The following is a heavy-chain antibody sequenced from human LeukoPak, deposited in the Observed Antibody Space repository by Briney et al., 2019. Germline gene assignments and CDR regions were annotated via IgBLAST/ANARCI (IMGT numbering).Heavy chain of an antibody. CDR3: AKVFATLSYGMDV. CDR1: GFTFDAYA. Sequence: GGSLRLSCAASGFTFDAYAMHWVRQAPGRGLEWVSGISSKTGITGYADSVRGRFTISRDDAKNFLYLQMDSLRVEDTALYHCAKVFATLSYGMDVWGQGTTVTVSS. CDR2: ISSKTGIT. V-gene: IGHV3-9*01. D-gene: IGHD3-10*01. J-gene: IGHJ6*02.